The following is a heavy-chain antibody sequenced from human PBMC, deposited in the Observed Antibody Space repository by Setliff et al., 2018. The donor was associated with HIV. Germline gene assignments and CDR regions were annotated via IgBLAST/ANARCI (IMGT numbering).Heavy chain of an antibody. CDR1: GFTFSNYN. CDR3: ARVDSGYDLAYYYYMDV. J-gene: IGHJ6*03. V-gene: IGHV3-21*01. D-gene: IGHD5-12*01. Sequence: LRLSCAASGFTFSNYNMNWVRQAPGKGLEWVSSISSSGYMHYADSVKGRFTISRDNAKTSLYLQMDSLRAEDTAVYYCARVDSGYDLAYYYYMDVWGKGTAVTVSS. CDR2: ISSSGYM.